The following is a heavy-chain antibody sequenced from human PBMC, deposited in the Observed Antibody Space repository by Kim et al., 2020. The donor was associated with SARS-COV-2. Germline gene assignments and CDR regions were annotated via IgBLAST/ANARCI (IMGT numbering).Heavy chain of an antibody. J-gene: IGHJ4*02. Sequence: VKGRYTISRDNAKNTLYLQMNSLRAEDTAVYYCAERSDFDWLWGGGSYFDCWGQGTLVTVSS. CDR3: AERSDFDWLWGGGSYFDC. V-gene: IGHV3-23*03. D-gene: IGHD3-9*01.